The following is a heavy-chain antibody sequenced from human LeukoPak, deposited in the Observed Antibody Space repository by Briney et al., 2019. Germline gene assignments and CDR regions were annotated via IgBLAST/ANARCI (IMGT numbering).Heavy chain of an antibody. V-gene: IGHV1-8*03. CDR3: ARLRLGELSLSLIGYAFDI. Sequence: EASVKVSCKASGYTFTRYDINWVRRATGQGLEWMGWMNPKSGNTGHTQKFQGRVTITRDTSISTVYMELSSLRSEHTAVYFCARLRLGELSLSLIGYAFDIWGQGTMVTVSS. CDR1: GYTFTRYD. J-gene: IGHJ3*02. D-gene: IGHD3-16*02. CDR2: MNPKSGNT.